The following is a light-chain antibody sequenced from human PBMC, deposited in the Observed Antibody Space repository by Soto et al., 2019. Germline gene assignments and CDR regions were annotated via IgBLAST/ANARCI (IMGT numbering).Light chain of an antibody. Sequence: DSVMTQSPLSLPVTPGESASISCRSSQSLLHSNGYNYLDWYLQKPGQSPQLLIYLGSNRASGVPDRFSGSGSGTDFTLKISRVEAEDVGVYYCMQALQTPYTFGQGTKLEIK. V-gene: IGKV2-28*01. J-gene: IGKJ2*01. CDR2: LGS. CDR3: MQALQTPYT. CDR1: QSLLHSNGYNY.